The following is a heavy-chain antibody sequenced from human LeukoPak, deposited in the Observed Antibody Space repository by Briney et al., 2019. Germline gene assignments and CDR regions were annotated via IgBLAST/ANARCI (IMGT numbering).Heavy chain of an antibody. V-gene: IGHV3-20*04. Sequence: GGSLRLSCAVCGFTFDDYGMSWVRQVPGKGLEWVSGINWTGGSTGYADSVKGRFTISRDNAKKSVYLKMDNLRGDDTALYYCARDYCGGDCYPFDYWGQGILVTVSS. D-gene: IGHD2-21*02. J-gene: IGHJ4*02. CDR3: ARDYCGGDCYPFDY. CDR1: GFTFDDYG. CDR2: INWTGGST.